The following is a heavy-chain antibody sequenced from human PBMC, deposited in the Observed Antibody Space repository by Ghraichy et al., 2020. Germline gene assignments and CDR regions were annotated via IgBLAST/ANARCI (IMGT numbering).Heavy chain of an antibody. CDR3: ARAWGVVSFYYYYGLDV. Sequence: GGSLRLSCAASGFNFNNYDMDWVRQAPGKGLEWVAHISSRSKNIFYSDSEKGRFTISRDNAKNSLFLQMNSLRAEDAAVYFCARAWGVVSFYYYYGLDVWGQGTTVTVSS. V-gene: IGHV3-48*04. J-gene: IGHJ6*02. CDR1: GFNFNNYD. CDR2: ISSRSKNI. D-gene: IGHD2-21*01.